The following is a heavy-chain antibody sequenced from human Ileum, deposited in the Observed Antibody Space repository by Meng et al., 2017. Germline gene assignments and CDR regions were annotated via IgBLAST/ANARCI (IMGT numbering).Heavy chain of an antibody. D-gene: IGHD3-22*01. CDR1: GLALSLCCGG. CDR3: AHRSYYAGRGYYPLYVY. CDR2: GNWVDEK. Sequence: SGPRLVDPPQAPRVTLSISGLALSLCCGGVGWICKHPGKALVWLALGNWVDEKRYSTTLNSRLTITKDASIKQVVLTMSNMQHVNTAIYYYAHRSYYAGRGYYPLYVYWGQGTLVTVSS. J-gene: IGHJ4*02. V-gene: IGHV2-5*02.